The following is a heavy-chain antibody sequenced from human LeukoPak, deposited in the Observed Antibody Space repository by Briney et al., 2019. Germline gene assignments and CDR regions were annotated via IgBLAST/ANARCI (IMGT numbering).Heavy chain of an antibody. CDR3: ARGEGGSYLYNWFDP. Sequence: SETLSLTCTVSGGSISSYYWSWIRQPPGKGLEWIGYIYYSGSTNYNPSLKSRVTISVDTSKNQFSLKLSSVTAADTAVYYCARGEGGSYLYNWFDPWGQGTLVTVPS. D-gene: IGHD1-26*01. CDR1: GGSISSYY. CDR2: IYYSGST. J-gene: IGHJ5*02. V-gene: IGHV4-59*01.